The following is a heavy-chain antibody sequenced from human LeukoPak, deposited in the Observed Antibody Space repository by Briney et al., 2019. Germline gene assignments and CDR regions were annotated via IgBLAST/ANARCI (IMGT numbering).Heavy chain of an antibody. CDR3: ARGVEPLAANTLAY. Sequence: PGGSLRLSCAASGFTDITNDMSWVRQAPGKGLEWVSVLYRDGNTKYADSVQGRFTISRDNSKNTLYLEMNSLSPDDTAVYYCARGVEPLAANTLAYWGQGTLVTVSS. CDR2: LYRDGNT. D-gene: IGHD3-16*01. CDR1: GFTDITND. V-gene: IGHV3-53*01. J-gene: IGHJ4*02.